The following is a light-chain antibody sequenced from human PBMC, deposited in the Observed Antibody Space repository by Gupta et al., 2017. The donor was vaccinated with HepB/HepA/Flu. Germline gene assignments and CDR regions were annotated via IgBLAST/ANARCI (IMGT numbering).Light chain of an antibody. V-gene: IGKV3-20*01. Sequence: EIVLTQSPGTLSLSPGERATLSCRASQSVSTYLAWYQQKPGQAPRLLIYGASSRATGIPDRFSGSGCGTDFTLTISRREPEDFAVYYCQQYGSSQGLTFGGGTKVEIK. J-gene: IGKJ4*01. CDR1: QSVSTY. CDR3: QQYGSSQGLT. CDR2: GAS.